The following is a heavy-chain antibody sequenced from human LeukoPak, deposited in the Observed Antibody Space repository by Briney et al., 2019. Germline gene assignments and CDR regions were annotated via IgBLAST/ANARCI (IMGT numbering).Heavy chain of an antibody. CDR3: ARESWFDY. CDR1: GYTFTSYG. V-gene: IGHV1-2*02. Sequence: ASVKVSCKASGYTFTSYGISWVRQAPGQGLEWMGWINPNSGGTNYAQKFQGRVTMTRDTSISTAYMELSRLRSDDTAVYYCARESWFDYWGQGTLVTVSS. J-gene: IGHJ4*02. CDR2: INPNSGGT. D-gene: IGHD3-16*02.